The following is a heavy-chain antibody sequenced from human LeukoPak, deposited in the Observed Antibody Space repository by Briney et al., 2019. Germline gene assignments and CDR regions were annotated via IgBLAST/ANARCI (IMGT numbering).Heavy chain of an antibody. CDR2: INTDGTVT. J-gene: IGHJ4*02. D-gene: IGHD6-19*01. CDR3: ATKQWLAPPPDS. V-gene: IGHV3-74*01. Sequence: GGSLRLSCAASGFTSSKYWMLWVRQAPGKGLESVSRINTDGTVTTYADSVKGRFTVSRDNADNTMFLQMNSARDEDTAVYYCATKQWLAPPPDSWGQGTPVTVSS. CDR1: GFTSSKYW.